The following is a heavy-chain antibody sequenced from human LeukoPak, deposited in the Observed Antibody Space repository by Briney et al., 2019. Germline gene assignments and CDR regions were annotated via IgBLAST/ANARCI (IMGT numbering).Heavy chain of an antibody. Sequence: GGSLRLSCAASEFTVSTNYMTWVRQAPGKGLEWVSYISSSSSTIYYADSVKGRFTISRDNAKNSLYLQMNSLRDEDTAVYYCARGGYSSGWPTDFDYWGQGTLVTVSS. CDR2: ISSSSSTI. D-gene: IGHD6-19*01. CDR1: EFTVSTNY. V-gene: IGHV3-48*02. J-gene: IGHJ4*02. CDR3: ARGGYSSGWPTDFDY.